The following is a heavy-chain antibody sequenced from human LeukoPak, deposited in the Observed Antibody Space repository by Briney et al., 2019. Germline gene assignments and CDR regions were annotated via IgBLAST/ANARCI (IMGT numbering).Heavy chain of an antibody. CDR3: ARDTGYSSSWVYYYYYGMDV. J-gene: IGHJ6*02. V-gene: IGHV4-4*07. CDR1: GGSISSYY. Sequence: SETLSLTCTVSGGSISSYYWSWIRQPAGKELEWIGRIYTSGSTNYNPSLKSRVTMSVDTSKNQFSLKLSSVTAADTAVYYCARDTGYSSSWVYYYYYGMDVWGQGTTVTVSS. CDR2: IYTSGST. D-gene: IGHD6-13*01.